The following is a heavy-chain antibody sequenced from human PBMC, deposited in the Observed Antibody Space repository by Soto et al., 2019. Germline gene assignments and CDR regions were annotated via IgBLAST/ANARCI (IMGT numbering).Heavy chain of an antibody. J-gene: IGHJ5*02. CDR3: ARIRASIAAPNNWFDP. D-gene: IGHD6-6*01. V-gene: IGHV2-26*01. CDR1: GFSLSNARIG. Sequence: QVTLKESGPVLVNPTETLTLTCTVSGFSLSNARIGVSWIRQPPGKALEWLAHIFSNDVKSYSTSLKSRLTISTDTSKSQVVLTMTNMDPVDTATYYCARIRASIAAPNNWFDPWGQGTLVTVSS. CDR2: IFSNDVK.